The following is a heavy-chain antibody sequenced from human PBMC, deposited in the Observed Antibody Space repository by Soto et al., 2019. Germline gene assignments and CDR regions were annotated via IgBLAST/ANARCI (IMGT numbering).Heavy chain of an antibody. J-gene: IGHJ5*02. Sequence: QMQLVQSGAEVKKPGSSVKVSCNASADTFNSYSLSWLRQAPGQRLEWMGGITPVFGTADYAQSFEDRLTITADDSTSTVYMELSSLRSDDTAVYYCARSLEGITVTNWFDPWGQGALVTVSS. D-gene: IGHD4-17*01. CDR2: ITPVFGTA. V-gene: IGHV1-69*01. CDR1: ADTFNSYS. CDR3: ARSLEGITVTNWFDP.